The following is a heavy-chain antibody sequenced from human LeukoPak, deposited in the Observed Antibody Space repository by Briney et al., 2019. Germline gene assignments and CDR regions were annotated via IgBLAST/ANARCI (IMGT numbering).Heavy chain of an antibody. CDR1: GFTFSSYA. CDR3: AKDRIVGATRNDGFDY. V-gene: IGHV3-23*01. CDR2: ISGSGGST. D-gene: IGHD1-26*01. Sequence: GGSLRLSCAAPGFTFSSYAMSWVRQAPGKGLEWVSVISGSGGSTYYADSVKGRFTISRDNCKNTLYLQMNSLRAEDTAVYYCAKDRIVGATRNDGFDYWGQGTLVTVSS. J-gene: IGHJ4*02.